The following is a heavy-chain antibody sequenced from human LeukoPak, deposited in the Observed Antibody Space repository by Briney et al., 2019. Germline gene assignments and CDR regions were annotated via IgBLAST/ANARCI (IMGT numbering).Heavy chain of an antibody. Sequence: PGGSLRLSCAASGFTFSSNYMSWVRQAPGKGLEWVSVIYSGGTTYYADSVKGRFTISRDNSKNTLFLQMNSLRAEDTAVYYCARELVVTAGDHYYYGMDVWGQGTTVTVSS. V-gene: IGHV3-53*01. CDR3: ARELVVTAGDHYYYGMDV. D-gene: IGHD2-8*02. J-gene: IGHJ6*02. CDR2: IYSGGTT. CDR1: GFTFSSNY.